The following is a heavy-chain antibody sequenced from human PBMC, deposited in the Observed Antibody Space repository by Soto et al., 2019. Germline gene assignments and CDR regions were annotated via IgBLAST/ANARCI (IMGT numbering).Heavy chain of an antibody. Sequence: QVQLVQSGAEVKKPGASVKVSCKASGYTFTSYGISWVRQAPGQGLEWMGWISAYNGNTNYAQKLQGRVTMTTDPSTSTASTELRSLRSDDTAVYYCARDAQGVFLGYWGQGTLVTVSS. CDR1: GYTFTSYG. CDR2: ISAYNGNT. V-gene: IGHV1-18*01. CDR3: ARDAQGVFLGY. J-gene: IGHJ4*02. D-gene: IGHD3-16*01.